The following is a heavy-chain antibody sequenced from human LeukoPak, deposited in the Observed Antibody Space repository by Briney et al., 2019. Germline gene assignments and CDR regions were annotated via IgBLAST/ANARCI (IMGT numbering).Heavy chain of an antibody. CDR2: ISAYNGNT. CDR1: GGTFSSYA. Sequence: ASVKVCCKASGGTFSSYAISWVRQAPGQGLEWMGWISAYNGNTNYAQKLQGRVTMTTDTSTSTAYMELRSLRSDDTAVYYCARRWMTTVTTTDYWGQGTLVTVSS. CDR3: ARRWMTTVTTTDY. J-gene: IGHJ4*02. D-gene: IGHD4-11*01. V-gene: IGHV1-18*01.